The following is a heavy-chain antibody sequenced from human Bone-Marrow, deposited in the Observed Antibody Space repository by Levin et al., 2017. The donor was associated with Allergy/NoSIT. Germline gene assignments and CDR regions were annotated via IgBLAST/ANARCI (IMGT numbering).Heavy chain of an antibody. CDR2: IGTAGDT. CDR1: GFTFSTYD. V-gene: IGHV3-13*01. CDR3: ARGRGGYYFDSSGYYFNALDM. Sequence: GESLKISCSVSGFTFSTYDMHWVRQATGKSLEWVSAIGTAGDTYYSDSAQGRFTISRENARNSLHLQVNSLRAGDTAVYYCARGRGGYYFDSSGYYFNALDMWGQGTMVTVSS. D-gene: IGHD3-22*01. J-gene: IGHJ3*02.